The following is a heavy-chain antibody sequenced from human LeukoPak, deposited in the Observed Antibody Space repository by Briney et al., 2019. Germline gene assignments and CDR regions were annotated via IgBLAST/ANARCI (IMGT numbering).Heavy chain of an antibody. D-gene: IGHD1-26*01. Sequence: ASVKVSCKASGYTFTSYYMHWVRQAPGQGLEWMGLINPTGGSTGYVQKFQGRVTMTRDMSTSTDYMELSSLRSEDTATYYCARDNSVGDNAWWFDPWGQGTLVTVSS. CDR1: GYTFTSYY. CDR3: ARDNSVGDNAWWFDP. J-gene: IGHJ5*02. V-gene: IGHV1-46*01. CDR2: INPTGGST.